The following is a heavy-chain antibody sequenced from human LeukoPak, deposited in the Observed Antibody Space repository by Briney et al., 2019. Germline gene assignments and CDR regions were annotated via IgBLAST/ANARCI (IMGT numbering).Heavy chain of an antibody. Sequence: GGSLRLSCAASGFTFSTYGMSWVHQAPGKGLEWVSTFGGSGAGVYYADSVKGRFTVSRDNSKNTLYLQMNSLRVEDTAVYYCAKSGPYYYDYWGQGTLVTVSS. CDR3: AKSGPYYYDY. CDR1: GFTFSTYG. CDR2: FGGSGAGV. D-gene: IGHD3-10*01. J-gene: IGHJ4*02. V-gene: IGHV3-23*01.